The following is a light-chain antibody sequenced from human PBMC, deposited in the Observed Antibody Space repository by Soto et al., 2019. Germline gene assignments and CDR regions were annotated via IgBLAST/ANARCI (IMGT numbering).Light chain of an antibody. CDR2: DNY. V-gene: IGLV1-44*01. Sequence: QSVLTQPPSASGTPGQRVTISCSGSNSNIGSNTVAWYQQLPGTAPKLLMYDNYQRPSGVPDRFSGSKSDTSHSLAIIGLHSDDEADYYCAAWDDSLNAWVFGGGTKLTVL. CDR1: NSNIGSNT. J-gene: IGLJ3*02. CDR3: AAWDDSLNAWV.